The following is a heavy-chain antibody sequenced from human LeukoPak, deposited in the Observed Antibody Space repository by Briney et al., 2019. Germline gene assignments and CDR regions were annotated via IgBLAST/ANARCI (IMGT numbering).Heavy chain of an antibody. D-gene: IGHD2-15*01. J-gene: IGHJ6*02. CDR3: AKDLRDSTSYYYYGMDV. V-gene: IGHV1-69*13. CDR1: GGTFSSYA. CDR2: IIPIFGTA. Sequence: SVKVSCKASGGTFSSYANSWVRQAPGQGLEWMGGIIPIFGTANYAQKFQGRVTITADESTSTAYMELSSLRSEDTAVYYCAKDLRDSTSYYYYGMDVWGQGTTVTVSS.